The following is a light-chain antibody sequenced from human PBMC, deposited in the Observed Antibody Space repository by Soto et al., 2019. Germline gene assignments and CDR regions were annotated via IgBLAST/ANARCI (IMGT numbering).Light chain of an antibody. J-gene: IGKJ5*01. CDR2: GAS. CDR1: QSVSSN. V-gene: IGKV3-15*01. CDR3: QQRSNWPPIT. Sequence: EIVMTQSPATLTVSPGERATPTCRANQSVSSNLAWYQQKPGQAPRLLISGASTRATGIPARFSGSGSGTDFTLTISSLEPEDFAVYYCQQRSNWPPITFGQGTRLEI.